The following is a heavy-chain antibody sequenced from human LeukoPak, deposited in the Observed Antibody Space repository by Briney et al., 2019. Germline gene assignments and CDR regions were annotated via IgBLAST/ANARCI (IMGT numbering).Heavy chain of an antibody. J-gene: IGHJ3*02. Sequence: SETLSLTCTVSGGSISSSSYYWGWIRQPPGKGLEWIGSIYYSGSTYYNPSLKSRVTISVDTSKNQFSLKLSSVTAADTAVHYCAREGNIYTALIWGQGTMVTVSS. D-gene: IGHD5-18*01. CDR3: AREGNIYTALI. CDR2: IYYSGST. CDR1: GGSISSSSYY. V-gene: IGHV4-39*07.